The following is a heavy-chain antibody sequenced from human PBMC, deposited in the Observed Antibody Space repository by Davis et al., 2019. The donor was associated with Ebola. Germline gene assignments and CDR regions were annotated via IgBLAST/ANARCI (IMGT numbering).Heavy chain of an antibody. CDR1: GFTFRTYA. D-gene: IGHD2-2*01. V-gene: IGHV3-30*18. CDR3: AKDSRYCSSATCDTPPNYYFDN. J-gene: IGHJ4*02. Sequence: PGGSLRLSCAASGFTFRTYAMNWVRQTPGKGLEWVAVISFDGRRQYYADSVKGRFTVSRDNSRNTLYLQMNSLRDEDTAVYYCAKDSRYCSSATCDTPPNYYFDNWGQGAVVTVSS. CDR2: ISFDGRRQ.